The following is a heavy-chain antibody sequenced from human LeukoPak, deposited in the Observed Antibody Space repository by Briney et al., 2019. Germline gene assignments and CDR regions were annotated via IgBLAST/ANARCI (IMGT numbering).Heavy chain of an antibody. CDR3: ATLAARYYYYYMDV. J-gene: IGHJ6*03. CDR1: GGSISSSYYY. D-gene: IGHD6-6*01. V-gene: IGHV4-39*07. CDR2: IYYSGNT. Sequence: SETLSLTCTVSGGSISSSYYYWGWIRQPPGKGLEWIGSIYYSGNTYYNPSLKSRATISVDMSKNQFSLKLSSVTAADTAVYYCATLAARYYYYYMDVWGKGTTVTVSS.